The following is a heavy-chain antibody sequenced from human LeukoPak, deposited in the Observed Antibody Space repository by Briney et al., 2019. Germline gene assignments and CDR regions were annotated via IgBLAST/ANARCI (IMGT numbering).Heavy chain of an antibody. J-gene: IGHJ6*03. CDR1: GFTFSSYG. V-gene: IGHV3-30*02. Sequence: GGSLRLSCAASGFTFSSYGMHWVRQAPGKGLEWVAFIRYDGSNKYYADSVKGRFTISRDNSKNTLYLQMNSLRAEDAAVYYCARDQTRDTAMASYYYYMDVWGKGTTVTVSS. D-gene: IGHD5-18*01. CDR3: ARDQTRDTAMASYYYYMDV. CDR2: IRYDGSNK.